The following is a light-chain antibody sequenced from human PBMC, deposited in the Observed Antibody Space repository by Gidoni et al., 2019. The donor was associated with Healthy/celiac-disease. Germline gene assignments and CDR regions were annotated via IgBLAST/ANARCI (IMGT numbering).Light chain of an antibody. J-gene: IGKJ2*04. CDR1: KSLLHSNGYNY. CDR2: LGS. CDR3: MQALQTPWSS. Sequence: DIVMTQSPLSMPVTHGEPASISCRSSKSLLHSNGYNYLDWYLQKPGQSPQLLIYLGSNRASGVPDRFSGSGSGTDFTLKISRVEAEDVGVYYCMQALQTPWSSFGQGTKLEIK. V-gene: IGKV2-28*01.